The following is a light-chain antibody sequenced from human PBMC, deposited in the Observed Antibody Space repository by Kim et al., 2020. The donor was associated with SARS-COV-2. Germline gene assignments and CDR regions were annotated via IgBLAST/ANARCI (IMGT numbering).Light chain of an antibody. Sequence: QSALTQPASVSGSPGQSISISCTGSSSDVGGYNYVSWYQQHPGKAPKLIIYDVSNRPSGVSNRFSGSKSGNTASLTFSGLQAEDEADYFCSSYTSSITLVFGGGTQLTVL. CDR3: SSYTSSITLV. CDR1: SSDVGGYNY. CDR2: DVS. V-gene: IGLV2-14*03. J-gene: IGLJ2*01.